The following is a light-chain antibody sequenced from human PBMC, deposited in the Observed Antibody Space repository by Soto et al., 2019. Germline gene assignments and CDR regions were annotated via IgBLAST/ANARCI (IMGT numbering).Light chain of an antibody. CDR3: SSYTSSNTQV. V-gene: IGLV2-14*01. CDR2: EVT. Sequence: QSALTQPASVSGSPGQSITISCTGTSSDVGGYNYVSWYQQHPGKAPNLMIYEVTNRPSGVSNRFSGSQSGNTASLTISGLQSEDEAEYYCSSYTSSNTQVFGTGTKVTVL. J-gene: IGLJ1*01. CDR1: SSDVGGYNY.